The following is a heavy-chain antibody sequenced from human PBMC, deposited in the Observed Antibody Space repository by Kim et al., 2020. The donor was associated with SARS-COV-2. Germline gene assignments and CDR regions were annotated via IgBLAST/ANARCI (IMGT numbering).Heavy chain of an antibody. Sequence: GGSLRLSCAASGFTFSSYSMNWVRQAPGKGLEWVSYISSSSSTIYYADSVKGRFTISRDNAKNSLYLQMNSLRAEDTAVYYCARAQGGRFYWYFDLWGRGTLVTVSS. CDR2: ISSSSSTI. CDR3: ARAQGGRFYWYFDL. J-gene: IGHJ2*01. D-gene: IGHD2-15*01. CDR1: GFTFSSYS. V-gene: IGHV3-48*04.